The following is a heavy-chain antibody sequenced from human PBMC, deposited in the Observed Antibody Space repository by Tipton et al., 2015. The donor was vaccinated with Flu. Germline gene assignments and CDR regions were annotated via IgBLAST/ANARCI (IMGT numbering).Heavy chain of an antibody. D-gene: IGHD3-22*01. J-gene: IGHJ4*02. CDR3: GRDFPTRGGGAYYDRSGFCYVGFDD. CDR2: ISAYNGNT. CDR1: GYTFTSYG. V-gene: IGHV1-18*01. Sequence: QLVQSGAEVKKPGASVKVSCKASGYTFTSYGISWVRQAPGQGLEWMGWISAYNGNTNYAQKLQGRVTMTTDTSTSTAYMELRSLGSDGQAVCYCGRDFPTRGGGAYYDRSGFCYVGFDDWGQGTLVTVSS.